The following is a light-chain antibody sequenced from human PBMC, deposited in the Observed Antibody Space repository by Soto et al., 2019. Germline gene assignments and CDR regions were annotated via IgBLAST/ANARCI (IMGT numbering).Light chain of an antibody. Sequence: DIVLTQTPLSSPVTLGQPASISCRSSQNLVYSDGNTYLSWLQQRPGQPPRLLIYQISNRFSGVPDRFSGSGVGTDVTLTISRVEAEDVGIYSCVQFSHFPRTFGQGTKEEIK. CDR3: VQFSHFPRT. V-gene: IGKV2-24*01. J-gene: IGKJ1*01. CDR2: QIS. CDR1: QNLVYSDGNTY.